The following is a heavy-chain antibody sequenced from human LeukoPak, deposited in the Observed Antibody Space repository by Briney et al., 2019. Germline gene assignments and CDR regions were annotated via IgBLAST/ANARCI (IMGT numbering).Heavy chain of an antibody. V-gene: IGHV3-48*03. CDR3: SRPIPYSSSPWFDP. J-gene: IGHJ5*02. Sequence: GGSLRLSCAASGFTFSSYEMNWVRQAPGKGLEWVSYIRSSGSTIYYADSVKGRFTISRDNAKNSLYLQMNSLRAEDTAVYYCSRPIPYSSSPWFDPWGQGTLVTVSS. D-gene: IGHD6-13*01. CDR2: IRSSGSTI. CDR1: GFTFSSYE.